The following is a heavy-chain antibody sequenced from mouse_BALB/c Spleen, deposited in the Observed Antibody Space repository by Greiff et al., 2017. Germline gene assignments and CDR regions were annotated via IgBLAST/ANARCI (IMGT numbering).Heavy chain of an antibody. J-gene: IGHJ2*01. CDR1: GYSFTGYN. D-gene: IGHD1-2*01. V-gene: IGHV1S135*01. CDR3: ALLRLLY. Sequence: VQLQQSGPELGKPGASVKISCKASGYSFTGYNMYWVKQSHRKSLEWIGYIDPYNGGTSYNQKSKGKATLTVDKSSSTAYMHLNSLTSEDTAVYYCALLRLLYWGQGTTLTVSS. CDR2: IDPYNGGT.